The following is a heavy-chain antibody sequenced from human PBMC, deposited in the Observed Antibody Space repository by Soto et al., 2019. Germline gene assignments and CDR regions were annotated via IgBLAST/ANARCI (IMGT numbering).Heavy chain of an antibody. J-gene: IGHJ4*02. CDR2: IYYSGST. CDR1: GGSISSGGYY. Sequence: LSLTCTVSGGSISSGGYYWSWIRQHPGKGLEWIGYIYYSGSTYYNPSLKSRVTISVDTSKNQFSLKLSSVTAADTAVYYCASLHGSGILPLEWGQGTLVTVSS. CDR3: ASLHGSGILPLE. V-gene: IGHV4-31*03. D-gene: IGHD3-10*01.